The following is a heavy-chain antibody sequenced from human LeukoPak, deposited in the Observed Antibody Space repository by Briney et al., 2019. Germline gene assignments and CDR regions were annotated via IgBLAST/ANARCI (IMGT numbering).Heavy chain of an antibody. J-gene: IGHJ4*02. D-gene: IGHD1-26*01. CDR2: ISGSGGST. Sequence: GGSLRLSCAASGFTFSSYAMSWVRQAPGKGLEWVSAISGSGGSTYYADSVKGRITISRDNSKNTLYLQMNSLRAEDTAVYYCAREQVDSGSYYGYFDYWGQGTLVTVSS. V-gene: IGHV3-23*01. CDR3: AREQVDSGSYYGYFDY. CDR1: GFTFSSYA.